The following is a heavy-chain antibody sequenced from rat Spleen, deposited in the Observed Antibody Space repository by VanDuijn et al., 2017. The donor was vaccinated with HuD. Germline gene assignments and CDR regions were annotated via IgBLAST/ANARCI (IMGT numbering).Heavy chain of an antibody. CDR1: GFTFNSYD. D-gene: IGHD1-1*01. CDR2: INPDGSGT. J-gene: IGHJ2*01. V-gene: IGHV5-27*01. Sequence: EVQLVESGGGLVQPGRSLKLSCAVSGFTFNSYDMAWVRQAPTKGLEWVASINPDGSGTYHADTVEGRFSVSRDNAENTLYLQMNSLRSEDTATYYCTTGLQWGQGVMVTVSS. CDR3: TTGLQ.